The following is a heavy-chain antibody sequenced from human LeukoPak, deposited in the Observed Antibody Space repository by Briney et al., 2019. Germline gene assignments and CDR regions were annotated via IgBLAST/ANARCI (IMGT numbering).Heavy chain of an antibody. J-gene: IGHJ5*02. V-gene: IGHV1-8*01. CDR1: GYTFTSYD. D-gene: IGHD3-22*01. CDR3: ARSITDSSGSQNWFDP. Sequence: ASVKVSCKASGYTFTSYDINWVRQATGQGLEWMGWMNPNSGNTGYAQKFQGRVTMTRNTSISTAYMELSSLRSEDTAVYYCARSITDSSGSQNWFDPWGQGTLVTVSS. CDR2: MNPNSGNT.